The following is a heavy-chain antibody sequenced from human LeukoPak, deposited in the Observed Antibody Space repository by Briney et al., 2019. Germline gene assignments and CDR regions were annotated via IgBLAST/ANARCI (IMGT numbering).Heavy chain of an antibody. CDR1: GGSFSGYY. V-gene: IGHV4-34*01. CDR2: INHSGST. Sequence: SETLSLTCAVYGGSFSGYYWSWIRQPPGKGLEWIGEINHSGSTNYNPSLRSRVTISVDTSKNQFSLKLSSVTAADTAVYYCARGTSFYCSSTSCYTGPRYYYMDVWGKGTTVTVSS. D-gene: IGHD2-2*02. CDR3: ARGTSFYCSSTSCYTGPRYYYMDV. J-gene: IGHJ6*03.